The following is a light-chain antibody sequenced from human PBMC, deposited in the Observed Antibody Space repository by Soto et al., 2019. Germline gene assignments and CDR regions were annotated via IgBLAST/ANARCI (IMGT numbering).Light chain of an antibody. V-gene: IGKV3-15*01. CDR1: QSVSIH. CDR3: QQRSRWPWT. Sequence: ETVMTQTPGTLSVSLGERATLSCRASQSVSIHLAWYQQKPGQAPRLLIYGASTRATGIPARFSGSGSGTESTLTISSLQSEDFAVYYCQQRSRWPWTFGQGTKVDIK. J-gene: IGKJ1*01. CDR2: GAS.